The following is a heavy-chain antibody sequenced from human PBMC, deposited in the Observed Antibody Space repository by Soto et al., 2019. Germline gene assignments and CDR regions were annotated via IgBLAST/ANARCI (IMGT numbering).Heavy chain of an antibody. V-gene: IGHV4-4*07. CDR2: IYISGST. D-gene: IGHD3-3*02. J-gene: IGHJ5*02. CDR1: GESISSYY. CDR3: ARHSLALRKNNWFDP. Sequence: SLTCTVSGESISSYYWSWIRQPAGKGLEWIGRIYISGSTDYNPSLKSRVSMSVDRSKNQFSLRLTSVTAADTALYFCARHSLALRKNNWFDPWGQGIMVTVSS.